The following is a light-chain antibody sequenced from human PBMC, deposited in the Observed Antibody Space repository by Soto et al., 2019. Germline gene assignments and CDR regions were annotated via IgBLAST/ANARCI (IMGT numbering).Light chain of an antibody. CDR3: QQYGRSSLT. Sequence: EIVLTQSPGTLSLSRGERATLSCRASQSVDYNCVAWYQQKPGQAPRLLIYRASTRATGIPDRFTGSGSGTDFALTISRLEPEDFAEYHCQQYGRSSLTFGGGTKVEIK. V-gene: IGKV3-20*01. CDR2: RAS. J-gene: IGKJ4*01. CDR1: QSVDYNC.